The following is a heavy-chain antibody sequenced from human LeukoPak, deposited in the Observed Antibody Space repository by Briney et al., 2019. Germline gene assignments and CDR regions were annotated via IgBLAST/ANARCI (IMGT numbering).Heavy chain of an antibody. CDR3: AKEDGSGSFDY. V-gene: IGHV3-9*01. Sequence: GGSLRLSCAASGFTCDDYAMHWVRQAPGKGLEWVSGISWNSGSIGYADSVKGRFTISRDNAKNSLYLQMNSLRAEDTALYYCAKEDGSGSFDYWGQGTLVTVSS. CDR2: ISWNSGSI. D-gene: IGHD3-10*01. J-gene: IGHJ4*02. CDR1: GFTCDDYA.